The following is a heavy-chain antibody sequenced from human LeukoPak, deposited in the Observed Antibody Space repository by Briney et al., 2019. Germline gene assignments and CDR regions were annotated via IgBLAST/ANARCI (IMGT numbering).Heavy chain of an antibody. D-gene: IGHD3/OR15-3a*01. V-gene: IGHV4-34*01. J-gene: IGHJ4*02. Sequence: PSETLSLTCAVYGGSFSGYYWSWIRQPPGKGLEWIGEINHSGSTNYNPSLKSRVTISVDTSKNQFSLKLSSVTAADTAVYYCARDFWTWRVTGDYWGQGTLVTVSS. CDR3: ARDFWTWRVTGDY. CDR2: INHSGST. CDR1: GGSFSGYY.